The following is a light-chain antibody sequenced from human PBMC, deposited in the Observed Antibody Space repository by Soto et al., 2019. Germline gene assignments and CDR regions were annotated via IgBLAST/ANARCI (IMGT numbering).Light chain of an antibody. V-gene: IGLV2-14*01. CDR2: EVS. CDR1: SSDVGGYDY. J-gene: IGLJ3*02. Sequence: QSVLTQPASVSGSPGQSITIPCTGTSSDVGGYDYVSWYQQHPGKAPKLLIYEVSNRPSGVSNRFSGSKSGNTASLTISGLQAEDEADYYCSSYTSTSTPVVFGGGTKVPVL. CDR3: SSYTSTSTPVV.